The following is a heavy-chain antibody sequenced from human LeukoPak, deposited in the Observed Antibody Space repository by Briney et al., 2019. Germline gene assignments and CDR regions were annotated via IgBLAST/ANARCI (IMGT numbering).Heavy chain of an antibody. CDR2: ISAYNGNT. D-gene: IGHD6-13*01. J-gene: IGHJ4*02. CDR1: GYIFTTYN. Sequence: ASVKVSCKPSGYIFTTYNLHWVRQAPGQGLEWMGWISAYNGNTNYAQKLQGRVTMTTDTSTSTAYMELRSLRSDDTAVYYCARGSSSSWYYFDYWGQGTLVTVSS. CDR3: ARGSSSSWYYFDY. V-gene: IGHV1-18*04.